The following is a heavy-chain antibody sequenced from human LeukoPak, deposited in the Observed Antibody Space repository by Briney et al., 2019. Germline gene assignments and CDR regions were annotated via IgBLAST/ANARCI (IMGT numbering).Heavy chain of an antibody. V-gene: IGHV3-66*01. J-gene: IGHJ4*02. CDR3: AKARGYSYGSADY. CDR2: IYSGGST. Sequence: GGSLRLSCAASGFTVSSNYMSWVRQAPGKGLEWVSVIYSGGSTYYADSVKGRFTISRDNSKNTLYLQMNSLRAEDTAVYYCAKARGYSYGSADYWGQGTLVTVSS. CDR1: GFTVSSNY. D-gene: IGHD5-18*01.